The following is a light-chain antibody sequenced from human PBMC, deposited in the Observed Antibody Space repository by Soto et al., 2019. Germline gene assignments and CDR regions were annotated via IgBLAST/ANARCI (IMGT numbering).Light chain of an antibody. V-gene: IGKV1-9*01. CDR1: QGISSF. CDR3: QQLNIDSYPIT. Sequence: IQLTQSPSSLSASIGDRVTITCRASQGISSFLAWYQQKPGKAPKLLIYAASTLQSGIPSRFSGSGSGTDFTLTISRLQPEDFATYYCQQLNIDSYPITFGHGTRLEIK. CDR2: AAS. J-gene: IGKJ5*01.